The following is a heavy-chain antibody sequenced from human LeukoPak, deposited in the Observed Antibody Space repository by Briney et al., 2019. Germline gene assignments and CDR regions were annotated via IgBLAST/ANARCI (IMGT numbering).Heavy chain of an antibody. CDR3: ARDQGYSSGWYVDPNWFDP. V-gene: IGHV4-39*07. CDR1: GGSISSSSYY. J-gene: IGHJ5*02. CDR2: IYYSGST. D-gene: IGHD6-19*01. Sequence: PSETLSLTCTVSGGSISSSSYYWGWIRQPPGKGLEWIGSIYYSGSTYYNPSLKSRVTISVDTSKNQFSLKLSSVTAADTAVYYCARDQGYSSGWYVDPNWFDPWGQGTLVTVSS.